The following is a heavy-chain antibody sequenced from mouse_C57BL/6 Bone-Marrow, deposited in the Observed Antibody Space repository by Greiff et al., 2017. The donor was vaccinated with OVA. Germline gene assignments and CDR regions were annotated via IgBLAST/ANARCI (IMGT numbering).Heavy chain of an antibody. CDR1: GFTFSDYG. D-gene: IGHD2-5*01. J-gene: IGHJ3*01. V-gene: IGHV5-15*01. CDR3: AGSYYSNYGFAY. Sequence: EVQGVESGGGLVQPGGSLKLSCAASGFTFSDYGMAWVRQAPRKGPEWVAFISNLAYSIYYADTVTGRFTISRENAKNTLYLEMSSLRSEDTAMYYCAGSYYSNYGFAYWGQGTLVTVSA. CDR2: ISNLAYSI.